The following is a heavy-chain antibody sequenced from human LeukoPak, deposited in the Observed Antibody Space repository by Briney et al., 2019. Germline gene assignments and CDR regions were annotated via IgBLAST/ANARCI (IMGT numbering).Heavy chain of an antibody. Sequence: PGGSLRLSCAESGFTFSSYGMHWVRQAPGKGLEWVAFIRYDGSNKYYADSVKGRFTISRDNSKNTLYLQMNSLRAEDTAVYYCAKDANSGYDYVGVLDYWGQGTLVTVSS. CDR2: IRYDGSNK. CDR1: GFTFSSYG. V-gene: IGHV3-30*02. J-gene: IGHJ4*02. D-gene: IGHD5-12*01. CDR3: AKDANSGYDYVGVLDY.